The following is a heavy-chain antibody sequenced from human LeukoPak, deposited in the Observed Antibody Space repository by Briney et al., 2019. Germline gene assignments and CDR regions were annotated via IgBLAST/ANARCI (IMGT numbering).Heavy chain of an antibody. V-gene: IGHV1-2*02. Sequence: ASVKVSCKASGYTFTGDYMHWVRQAPGQGLEWMGWINPNSGGTNYAQKFQGRVTMTRDTSISTAYMELSRLRSDDTAVYYCARRGVDYYGSGSLHNWFDPWGQGTLVTVSS. CDR1: GYTFTGDY. CDR3: ARRGVDYYGSGSLHNWFDP. CDR2: INPNSGGT. D-gene: IGHD3-10*01. J-gene: IGHJ5*02.